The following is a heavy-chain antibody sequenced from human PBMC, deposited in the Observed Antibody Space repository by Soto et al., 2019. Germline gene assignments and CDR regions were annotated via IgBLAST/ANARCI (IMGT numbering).Heavy chain of an antibody. Sequence: QITLKESGPTLVKPTQTLTLTCTFSGFSLSTTGVGVGWIRQPPGKALEWLAIIYWDDDKRYSPSLKSRLTITKDTPNNQVVLKMTNMDPVDTATYFCARESRRFFDCWGQGTLVTVSS. D-gene: IGHD2-2*01. J-gene: IGHJ4*02. CDR1: GFSLSTTGVG. CDR3: ARESRRFFDC. V-gene: IGHV2-5*02. CDR2: IYWDDDK.